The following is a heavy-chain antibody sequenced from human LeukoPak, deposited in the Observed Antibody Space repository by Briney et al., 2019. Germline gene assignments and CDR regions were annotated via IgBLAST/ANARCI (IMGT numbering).Heavy chain of an antibody. CDR3: ASPLRSRYAFDI. J-gene: IGHJ3*02. CDR2: ISSSSSTI. V-gene: IGHV3-48*01. Sequence: GGSLRLSCAASGFTFSSYSMNWVRQAPGKGLEWVSYISSSSSTIYYADSVRGRFTISRDNAKNSLYLQMNSLRAEDTAVYYCASPLRSRYAFDIWGQGTMVTVSS. CDR1: GFTFSSYS.